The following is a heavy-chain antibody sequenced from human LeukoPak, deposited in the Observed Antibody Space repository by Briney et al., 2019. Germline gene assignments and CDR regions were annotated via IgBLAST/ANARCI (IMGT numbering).Heavy chain of an antibody. J-gene: IGHJ4*02. V-gene: IGHV1-69*05. D-gene: IGHD6-13*01. CDR1: GGTFSSYA. Sequence: ASVKVSCKASGGTFSSYATSWVRQAPGQGLEWMGGIIPIFGTANYAQKLQGRVTMTTDTSTSTAYMELRSLRSDDTAVYYCARDQKAAAGAGEYWGQGTLVTVSS. CDR2: IIPIFGTA. CDR3: ARDQKAAAGAGEY.